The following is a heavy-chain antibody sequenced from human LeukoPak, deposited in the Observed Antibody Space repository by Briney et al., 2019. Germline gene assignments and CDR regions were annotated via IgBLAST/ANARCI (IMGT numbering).Heavy chain of an antibody. Sequence: VSGPTLVNPTETLTLTCTVSGFSLSNARMGVSWIRQPPGKALEWLAHIFSNDEKSYSTSLKSRLTISKDTSKSQVVLTMTNMDPVDTATYYCARTYYYGSGSPSMDVWGQGTTVTVSS. V-gene: IGHV2-26*01. CDR3: ARTYYYGSGSPSMDV. D-gene: IGHD3-10*01. CDR1: GFSLSNARMG. J-gene: IGHJ6*02. CDR2: IFSNDEK.